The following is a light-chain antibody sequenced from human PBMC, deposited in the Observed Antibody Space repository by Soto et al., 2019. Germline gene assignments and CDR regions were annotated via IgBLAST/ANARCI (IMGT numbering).Light chain of an antibody. V-gene: IGKV1-9*01. CDR2: AAS. J-gene: IGKJ3*01. Sequence: DLQLTQSPSFLSASVGDRVTITCRASQGISSYLAWYQQKPGKAPKLLIYAASTLQSGVPSRFSGSGSGTEFTLTISSLQPEDFATYYCQQLNSYFFGPGTKVDIK. CDR3: QQLNSYF. CDR1: QGISSY.